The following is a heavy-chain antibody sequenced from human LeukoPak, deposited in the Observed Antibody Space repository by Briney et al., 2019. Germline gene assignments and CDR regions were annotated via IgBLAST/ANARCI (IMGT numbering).Heavy chain of an antibody. Sequence: GASVKVSCKASGYTFTSYGISWVRQAPGQGLEWMGWISAYNGNTNYAQKPQGRVTMTTDTSTSTAYMELRSLRSDDTAVYYCARDLSYHSSGYYRNDAFDIWGQGTMVTVSS. CDR2: ISAYNGNT. CDR3: ARDLSYHSSGYYRNDAFDI. V-gene: IGHV1-18*01. D-gene: IGHD3-22*01. CDR1: GYTFTSYG. J-gene: IGHJ3*02.